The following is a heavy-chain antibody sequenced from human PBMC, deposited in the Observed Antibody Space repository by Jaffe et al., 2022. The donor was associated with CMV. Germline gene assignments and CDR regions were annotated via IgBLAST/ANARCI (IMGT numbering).Heavy chain of an antibody. CDR3: TTEIYCTNGVCSNY. CDR2: IKSKTDGGTT. D-gene: IGHD2-8*01. V-gene: IGHV3-15*01. CDR1: GFTFSNAW. Sequence: EVQLVESGGGLVKPGGSLRLSCAASGFTFSNAWMSWVRQAPGKGLEWVGRIKSKTDGGTTDYAAPVKGRFTISRDDSKNTLYLQMNSLKTEDTAVYYCTTEIYCTNGVCSNYWGQGTLVTVSS. J-gene: IGHJ4*02.